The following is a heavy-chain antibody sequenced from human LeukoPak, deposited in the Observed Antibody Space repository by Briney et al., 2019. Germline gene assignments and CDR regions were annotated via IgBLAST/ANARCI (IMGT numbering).Heavy chain of an antibody. V-gene: IGHV3-53*01. CDR3: ARGYCSGGSCYFLDY. D-gene: IGHD2-15*01. J-gene: IGHJ4*02. Sequence: PGGSLRLSCAASGFTVSSNYMSWVRQAPGKGLECVSLIYSGGTTYYADSVKGRFTISRDNSKNTLYLQMNSLRAEDTAVYYCARGYCSGGSCYFLDYWGQGTLVTVSS. CDR1: GFTVSSNY. CDR2: IYSGGTT.